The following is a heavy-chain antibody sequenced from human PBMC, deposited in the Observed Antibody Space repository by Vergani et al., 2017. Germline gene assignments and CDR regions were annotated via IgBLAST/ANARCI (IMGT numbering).Heavy chain of an antibody. D-gene: IGHD4-17*01. J-gene: IGHJ5*02. CDR3: TRDVGPYGP. V-gene: IGHV1-58*01. Sequence: QMQLVQSGPEVKKPGTSVKVSCKTSGFTFSRFSVQWVRQARGQRLEWIGWIVVGSGNTNYAQRFQERVTITRDVATSTAYMELSSLRFEDTAVYYCTRDVGPYGPWGQGTLVTVSS. CDR1: GFTFSRFS. CDR2: IVVGSGNT.